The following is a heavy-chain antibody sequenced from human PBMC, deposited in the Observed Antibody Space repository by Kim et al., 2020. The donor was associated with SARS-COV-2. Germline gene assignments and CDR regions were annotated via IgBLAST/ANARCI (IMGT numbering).Heavy chain of an antibody. J-gene: IGHJ4*02. CDR3: ARGNYGGLIDY. CDR2: IYYSGST. V-gene: IGHV4-59*01. D-gene: IGHD4-17*01. CDR1: GGSISSYY. Sequence: SETLSLTCTVSGGSISSYYWSWIRQPPGKGLEWIGYIYYSGSTNYNPSLKSRVTISVDTSKNQFSLKLSSVTAADTAVYYCARGNYGGLIDYWGQGTLVTVSS.